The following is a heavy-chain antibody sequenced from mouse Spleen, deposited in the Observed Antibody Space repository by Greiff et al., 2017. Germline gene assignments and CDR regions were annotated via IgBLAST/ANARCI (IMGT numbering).Heavy chain of an antibody. Sequence: VQLQQSGAELAKPGASVKMSCKASGYTFTSYWMHWVKQRPGQGLEWIGYINPSTGYTEYNQKFKDKATLTADKSSSTAYMQLSSLTSEDSAVYYCARRTAKKDFDYWGQGTTLTVSS. CDR2: INPSTGYT. CDR3: ARRTAKKDFDY. J-gene: IGHJ2*01. V-gene: IGHV1-7*01. D-gene: IGHD1-2*01. CDR1: GYTFTSYW.